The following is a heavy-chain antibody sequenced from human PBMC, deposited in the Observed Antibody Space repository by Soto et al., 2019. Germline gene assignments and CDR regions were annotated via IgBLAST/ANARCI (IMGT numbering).Heavy chain of an antibody. CDR3: VRHWTGIAVELFDY. V-gene: IGHV4-39*01. Sequence: QLQLQESGPGLVKPSETLSLTCTVSGGSISSSSYYWGWIRQPPGKGLEWIGSIYYSGSTYYNPSLKSRVTISVDTSKNQFSLKLSSVTAADTAVYYCVRHWTGIAVELFDYWGQGTLVTVSS. CDR1: GGSISSSSYY. CDR2: IYYSGST. D-gene: IGHD6-19*01. J-gene: IGHJ4*02.